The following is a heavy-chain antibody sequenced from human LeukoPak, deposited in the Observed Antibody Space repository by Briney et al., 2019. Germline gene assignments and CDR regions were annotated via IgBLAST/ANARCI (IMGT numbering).Heavy chain of an antibody. CDR2: IYYSGST. J-gene: IGHJ6*02. CDR1: GGSISSSSYY. V-gene: IGHV4-39*01. D-gene: IGHD2-2*01. Sequence: KSSETLSLTCTVSGGSISSSSYYWGWIRQPPGKGLEWIGSIYYSGSTYYNPSLKSRVTISVDTSKNQFSLKLSSVTAADTAVYYYSVEYQQPGQYYYYYYGMDVWGQGTTVTVSS. CDR3: SVEYQQPGQYYYYYYGMDV.